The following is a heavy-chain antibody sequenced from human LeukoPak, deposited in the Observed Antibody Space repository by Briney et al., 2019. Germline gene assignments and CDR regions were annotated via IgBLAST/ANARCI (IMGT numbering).Heavy chain of an antibody. CDR3: AREGDVVGALDY. Sequence: GGSLRLSCAASGFTVSHNFMTWVRQAPGKGLEWVSVVYTGDTTSYADSVKGRFIISRDNSKNTVYLQMNSLRDDDTAVYFCAREGDVVGALDYWGQGTLVTVSS. J-gene: IGHJ4*02. V-gene: IGHV3-66*01. D-gene: IGHD1-26*01. CDR1: GFTVSHNF. CDR2: VYTGDTT.